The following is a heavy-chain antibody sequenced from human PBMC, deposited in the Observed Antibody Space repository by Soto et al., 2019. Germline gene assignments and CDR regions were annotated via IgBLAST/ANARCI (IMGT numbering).Heavy chain of an antibody. CDR1: GGSFSGYY. Sequence: PSGTLDLTCALYGGSFSGYYWSWIRQPPGKGLEWIGEINHSGSTNYNPSLKSRITISVDTSKNQFSLKLSSVTAADTAVYFCASPTESGMDVWGQGTTVTVSS. V-gene: IGHV4-34*01. CDR2: INHSGST. D-gene: IGHD1-26*01. J-gene: IGHJ6*02. CDR3: ASPTESGMDV.